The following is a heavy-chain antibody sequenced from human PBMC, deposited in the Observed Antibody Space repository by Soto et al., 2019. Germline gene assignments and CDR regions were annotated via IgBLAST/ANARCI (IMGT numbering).Heavy chain of an antibody. CDR1: GGTFSSYA. CDR2: IIPIFGTA. D-gene: IGHD3-22*01. CDR3: ATLESYYDSSGYSPSGL. J-gene: IGHJ2*01. V-gene: IGHV1-69*13. Sequence: GASVKVSCKASGGTFSSYAISWVRQAPGQGLEWMGGIIPIFGTANYAQKFQGRVTITADESTSTAYMELSSLRSEDTSVYYCATLESYYDSSGYSPSGLWGRGTLVTVSS.